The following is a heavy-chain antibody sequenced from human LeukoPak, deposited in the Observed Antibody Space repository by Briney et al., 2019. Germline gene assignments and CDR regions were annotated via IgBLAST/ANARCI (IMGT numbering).Heavy chain of an antibody. Sequence: SETLSLTCTVSGGSISSCSYYWGWIRQPPGRGLEWIGIIYYSGSTYYNPSLKSRGTISVDTSKNQFSLKLSSVTAADTAVYYCARHNSYGSPGGHWGQGTLVAVSS. V-gene: IGHV4-39*01. D-gene: IGHD5-18*01. J-gene: IGHJ4*02. CDR1: GGSISSCSYY. CDR3: ARHNSYGSPGGH. CDR2: IYYSGST.